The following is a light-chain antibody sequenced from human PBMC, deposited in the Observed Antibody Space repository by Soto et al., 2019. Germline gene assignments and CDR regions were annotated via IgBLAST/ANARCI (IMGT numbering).Light chain of an antibody. Sequence: DIHMTQSPSTLSASVGDRFTITCRASQTISSWLAWYQQKPGKAPKLLIYKASSLESGVPSRFSGSGSGTEFTLTISSLQPDDFATYYCQHYNSYPVTFGQGTKVDIK. J-gene: IGKJ1*01. CDR1: QTISSW. CDR2: KAS. V-gene: IGKV1-5*03. CDR3: QHYNSYPVT.